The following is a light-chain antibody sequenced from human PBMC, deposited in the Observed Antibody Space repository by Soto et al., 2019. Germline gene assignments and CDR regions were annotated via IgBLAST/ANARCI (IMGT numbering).Light chain of an antibody. CDR2: AAS. Sequence: DIPMTQSPSSLSASVGDRVTITCRASQGISNYLAWYQQKPGKVPKLLIYAASTLQSGVPSRFSGSGSGTDFTLTISGLQPEDVATYYCQKYNSAPRTFGQGTKVEIK. J-gene: IGKJ1*01. CDR1: QGISNY. V-gene: IGKV1-27*01. CDR3: QKYNSAPRT.